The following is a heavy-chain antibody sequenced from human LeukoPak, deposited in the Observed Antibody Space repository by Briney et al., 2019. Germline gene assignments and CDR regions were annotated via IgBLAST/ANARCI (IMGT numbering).Heavy chain of an antibody. Sequence: SETLSLTCTVSGGSVSSSGFYWGWIRQPPGKGLEYIATIYYTGSAYYNPSLKSRVTLSVQSSKNQFSLRLSSVTAADTAVYYCARRLDSYFQHWGQGTLVTVS. J-gene: IGHJ1*01. V-gene: IGHV4-39*01. CDR2: IYYTGSA. CDR3: ARRLDSYFQH. CDR1: GGSVSSSGFY. D-gene: IGHD1-1*01.